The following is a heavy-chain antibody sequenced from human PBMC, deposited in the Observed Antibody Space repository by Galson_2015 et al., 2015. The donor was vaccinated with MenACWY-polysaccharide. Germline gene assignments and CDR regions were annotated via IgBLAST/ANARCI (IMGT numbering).Heavy chain of an antibody. CDR1: GFTFSNFG. J-gene: IGHJ4*02. V-gene: IGHV3-33*01. CDR3: ARDRASSHWLDS. CDR2: ILSDGNAK. D-gene: IGHD6-19*01. Sequence: SLRLSCAESGFTFSNFGMHWVRQAPGKGLDWVALILSDGNAKYYADSVKGRFTISRDNSKSILYLQMDSLRDEDTAVYYCARDRASSHWLDSWGQGTLVTVSS.